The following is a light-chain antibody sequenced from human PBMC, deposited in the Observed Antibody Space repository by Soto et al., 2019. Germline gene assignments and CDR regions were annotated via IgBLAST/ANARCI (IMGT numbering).Light chain of an antibody. CDR1: QSFSST. CDR2: VAS. J-gene: IGKJ3*01. CDR3: QQYNNWPFT. V-gene: IGKV3-15*01. Sequence: EIVMTQSPATLSVSPGERATLSCGASQSFSSTLAWYQQKPGQAPRLLIYVASTRATGIPARFSGSGSGTEFTLTISSLQSEDFAVYYCQQYNNWPFTFGPGTKVDIK.